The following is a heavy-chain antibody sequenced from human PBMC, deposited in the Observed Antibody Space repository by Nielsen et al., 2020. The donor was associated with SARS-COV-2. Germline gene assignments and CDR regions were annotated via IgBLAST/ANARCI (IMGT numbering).Heavy chain of an antibody. CDR3: ARDFLWFGELLAKPVPEMRFDP. V-gene: IGHV1-18*04. CDR1: GYTFTSYG. J-gene: IGHJ5*02. D-gene: IGHD3-10*01. Sequence: ASVKVSCKASGYTFTSYGISWVRQAPGQGLEWMGWISAYNGNTNYAQKLQGRVTMTTDTSTSTAYMELRSLRSDDTAVYYCARDFLWFGELLAKPVPEMRFDPWGQGTLVTVSS. CDR2: ISAYNGNT.